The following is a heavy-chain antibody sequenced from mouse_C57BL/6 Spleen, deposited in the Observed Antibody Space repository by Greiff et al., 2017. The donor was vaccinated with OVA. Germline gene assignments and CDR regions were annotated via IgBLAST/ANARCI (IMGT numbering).Heavy chain of an antibody. D-gene: IGHD1-1*01. CDR3: ARDTTVVEWAMDY. CDR2: ISYDGSN. V-gene: IGHV3-6*01. CDR1: GYSITSGYY. J-gene: IGHJ4*01. Sequence: VQLKESGPGLVKPSQSLSLTCSVTGYSITSGYYWNWIRQFPGNKLEWMGYISYDGSNNYNPSLKNRISITRDTSKNQFFLKLNSVTTEDTATYYCARDTTVVEWAMDYWGQGTSVTVSS.